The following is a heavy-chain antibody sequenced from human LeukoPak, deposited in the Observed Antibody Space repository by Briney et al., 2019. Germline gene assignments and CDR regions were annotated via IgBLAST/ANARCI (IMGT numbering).Heavy chain of an antibody. J-gene: IGHJ6*03. D-gene: IGHD2-2*01. CDR2: TYYRSKWYN. CDR1: GDSVSSNSAA. V-gene: IGHV6-1*01. CDR3: AREACSSTSCYEFGYYYYYYMDV. Sequence: SQTLSLTCAISGDSVSSNSAAWNWIRQSPSRGLEWLGRTYYRSKWYNDYAVSVKSRITINPDTSKNQFSLQLNSVTPEDTAVYYCAREACSSTSCYEFGYYYYYYMDVWGKGTTVTISS.